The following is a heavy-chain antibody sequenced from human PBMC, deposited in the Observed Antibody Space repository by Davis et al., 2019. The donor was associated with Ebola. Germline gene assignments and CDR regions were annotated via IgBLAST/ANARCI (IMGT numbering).Heavy chain of an antibody. V-gene: IGHV4-34*01. Sequence: SETLSLTCAVYGGSFSGYYWSWIRQPPGKGLEWIGEINHSGSTNYNPSLKSRVTMSVDTSKKQVSLRLSSVTAADTAVYYCARVTSPHYWYFDLWGRGTLVTVSS. CDR3: ARVTSPHYWYFDL. CDR2: INHSGST. D-gene: IGHD2-21*02. J-gene: IGHJ2*01. CDR1: GGSFSGYY.